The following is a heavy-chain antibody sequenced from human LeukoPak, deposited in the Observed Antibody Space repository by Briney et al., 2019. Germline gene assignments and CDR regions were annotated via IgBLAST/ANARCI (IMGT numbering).Heavy chain of an antibody. CDR3: ARMDYSKFRFFYHYYAMDV. D-gene: IGHD4-11*01. Sequence: GESLKISCKGSGYSFTSYWIGWVRQMSGKGLEWMGIIYPGDSETRYSPSFQGHVTISADKSITTAYLQWSSLEASDTAMYYCARMDYSKFRFFYHYYAMDVWGQGTTVTVSS. CDR2: IYPGDSET. CDR1: GYSFTSYW. V-gene: IGHV5-51*01. J-gene: IGHJ6*02.